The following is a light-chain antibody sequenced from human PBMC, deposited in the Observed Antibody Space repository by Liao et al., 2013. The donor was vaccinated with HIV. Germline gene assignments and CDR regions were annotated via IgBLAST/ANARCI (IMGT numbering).Light chain of an antibody. V-gene: IGLV3-21*04. Sequence: SYELTQPPSVSVAPGKTARITCGGNNIGSKSVHWYQQKPGRAPVVVIYYDSDRPSEISERFSGSHSGNTATLIINRVEAGDEADYYCQVWDSVSDHRVFGGGTKLTVL. J-gene: IGLJ2*01. CDR3: QVWDSVSDHRV. CDR1: NIGSKS. CDR2: YDS.